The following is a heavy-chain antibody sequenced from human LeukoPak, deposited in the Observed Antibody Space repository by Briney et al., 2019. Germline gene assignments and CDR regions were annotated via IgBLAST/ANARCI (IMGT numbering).Heavy chain of an antibody. V-gene: IGHV3-48*03. CDR3: ASGSGSSSYYAFDI. J-gene: IGHJ3*02. D-gene: IGHD3-22*01. CDR1: GFTFSSYE. CDR2: ISSSGSTI. Sequence: GGSLRLSCAASGFTFSSYEMNWVRQAPGKGLEWVSYISSSGSTIYYADSVKGRFTISRDNSKNTLYLEMNSPRAEDTAVYFCASGSGSSSYYAFDIRGQGTMVTVSS.